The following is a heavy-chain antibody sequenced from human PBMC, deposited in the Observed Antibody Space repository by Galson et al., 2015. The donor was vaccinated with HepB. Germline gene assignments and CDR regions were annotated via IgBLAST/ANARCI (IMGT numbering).Heavy chain of an antibody. CDR1: GFTFSYYH. J-gene: IGHJ4*02. Sequence: LRLSCAASGFTFSYYHMNWVRQAPGKGLEWLSYISSGSSTMFYADSVKGRFTISRDNAKNSLYLQMNSLRAEDTAVYYCARVAQDVSGTDFWGQGTLVTVSS. V-gene: IGHV3-48*01. CDR3: ARVAQDVSGTDF. CDR2: ISSGSSTM.